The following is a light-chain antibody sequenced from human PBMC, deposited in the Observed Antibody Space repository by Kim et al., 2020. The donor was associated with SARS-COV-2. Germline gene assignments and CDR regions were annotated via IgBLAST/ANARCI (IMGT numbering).Light chain of an antibody. CDR3: QQSYHTPRT. CDR2: AAS. J-gene: IGKJ2*01. CDR1: QYIINY. Sequence: SASVGDRFTITCRSSQYIINYLNWYQQTPGKAPKLLIYAASTLKSGVPSRFSGSGSGTDFTLTISSLQPEDFAIYYYQQSYHTPRTFGQGTKLEI. V-gene: IGKV1-39*01.